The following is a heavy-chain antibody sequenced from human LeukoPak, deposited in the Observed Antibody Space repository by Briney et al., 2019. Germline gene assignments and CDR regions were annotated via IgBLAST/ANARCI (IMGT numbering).Heavy chain of an antibody. D-gene: IGHD3-10*01. V-gene: IGHV4-59*01. CDR2: ISYPGST. J-gene: IGHJ6*03. CDR1: GGSISSYY. CDR3: ARGVGELLSYYYYYYMDV. Sequence: SETLSLTCTVSGGSISSYYWSWIRQPPGKGLDWIGCISYPGSTNYNPSLNSRVTISIDTSKNQFSLKLSSVTAADTAVYYCARGVGELLSYYYYYYMDVWGKGTTVTISS.